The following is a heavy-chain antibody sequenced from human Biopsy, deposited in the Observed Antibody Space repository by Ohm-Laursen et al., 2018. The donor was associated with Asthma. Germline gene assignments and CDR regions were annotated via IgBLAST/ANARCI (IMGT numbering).Heavy chain of an antibody. V-gene: IGHV3-23*01. D-gene: IGHD6-19*01. CDR2: ITGSGGTT. Sequence: SLRLSCAAFGFTFSNSAMSWVRQAPGKGLERVSAITGSGGTTYYADSVRGRFTISRDNSKSTLFLQMDSLSAEDTAVYYCAKDFRGIAVAGDRGFDYWGQGTLVTVSS. CDR1: GFTFSNSA. J-gene: IGHJ4*02. CDR3: AKDFRGIAVAGDRGFDY.